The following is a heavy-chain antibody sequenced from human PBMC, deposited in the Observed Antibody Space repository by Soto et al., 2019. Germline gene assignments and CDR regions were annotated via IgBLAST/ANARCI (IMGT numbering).Heavy chain of an antibody. CDR1: GYIFTNYY. CDR3: VLQARAVPATTFDY. D-gene: IGHD1-26*01. V-gene: IGHV1-46*01. J-gene: IGHJ4*02. Sequence: ASVKVSCKASGYIFTNYYIHWVRQAPGQGLEWMGIINLSADRTSYAQKFQGRFTITADQSTSTAYMELSSLRSDDTAVYYCVLQARAVPATTFDYWGQGTLVTVSS. CDR2: INLSADRT.